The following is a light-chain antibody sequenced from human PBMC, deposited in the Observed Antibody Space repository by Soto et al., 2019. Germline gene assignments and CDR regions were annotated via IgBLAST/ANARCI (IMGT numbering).Light chain of an antibody. CDR1: SSDVGSYNL. CDR2: EGS. J-gene: IGLJ2*01. Sequence: QSALTQPASVSESPGQSITISCTGTSSDVGSYNLVSWYQQHPGKAPKLMIYEGSKRPSGVSNRFSGSKSRNTASLTISGLQAEDEADYYCWSYAGSSPGGVFGGGTKLTVL. V-gene: IGLV2-23*01. CDR3: WSYAGSSPGGV.